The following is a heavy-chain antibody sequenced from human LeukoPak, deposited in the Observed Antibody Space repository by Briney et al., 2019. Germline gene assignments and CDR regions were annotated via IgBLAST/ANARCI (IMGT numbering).Heavy chain of an antibody. J-gene: IGHJ6*02. CDR2: INHNGNVN. D-gene: IGHD3-16*01. V-gene: IGHV3-7*03. Sequence: GSLRLSCAASGFTFSSYWMNWARQAPGKGLEWVASINHNGNVNYYVDSVKGRFTISRDNAENPLYLQMSNLRAEDTAVYFCARGGGLDVWGQGATVTVSS. CDR1: GFTFSSYW. CDR3: ARGGGLDV.